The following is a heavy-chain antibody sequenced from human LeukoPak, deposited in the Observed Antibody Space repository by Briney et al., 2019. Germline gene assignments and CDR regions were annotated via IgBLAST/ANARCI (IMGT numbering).Heavy chain of an antibody. CDR1: GFTFSSYG. Sequence: PGGSLRLPCAASGFTFSSYGMHWVRQAPGKGLEWVAFIRYDGSNKYYADSVKGRFTISRDNSKNTLFLQMNSLRAEDTAVYYCANYYGSGSYHYYYYYMDVWGKGTTVTVSS. D-gene: IGHD3-10*01. CDR2: IRYDGSNK. J-gene: IGHJ6*03. CDR3: ANYYGSGSYHYYYYYMDV. V-gene: IGHV3-30*02.